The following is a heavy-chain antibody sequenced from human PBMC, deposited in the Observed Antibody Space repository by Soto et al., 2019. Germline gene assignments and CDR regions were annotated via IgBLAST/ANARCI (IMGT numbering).Heavy chain of an antibody. D-gene: IGHD2-2*01. CDR3: SRAQYSTLQYY. V-gene: IGHV4-31*03. CDR1: GGSISSGGYY. Sequence: SETLSLTCTVSGGSISSGGYYWSWIRQHPGKGLEWIGYIYYSGSTYYNPSLKSRVTISVDTSKNQFSLKLSSVTAADTAVYYYSRAQYSTLQYYCSQGTLVPVSA. J-gene: IGHJ4*02. CDR2: IYYSGST.